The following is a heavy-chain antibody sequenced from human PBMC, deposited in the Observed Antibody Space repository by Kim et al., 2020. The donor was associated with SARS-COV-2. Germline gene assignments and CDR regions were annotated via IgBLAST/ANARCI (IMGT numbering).Heavy chain of an antibody. J-gene: IGHJ4*02. D-gene: IGHD3-10*01. CDR1: GFTFSDYY. V-gene: IGHV3-11*03. Sequence: GGSLRLSCAASGFTFSDYYMSWIRQAPGKGLEWVSYISTGSTKTNYADSVKGRFTISRDNAKNSLYLQMNSLRAEDTAVYYCATITMDRGVIGYWGQGTLVTVSS. CDR3: ATITMDRGVIGY. CDR2: ISTGSTKT.